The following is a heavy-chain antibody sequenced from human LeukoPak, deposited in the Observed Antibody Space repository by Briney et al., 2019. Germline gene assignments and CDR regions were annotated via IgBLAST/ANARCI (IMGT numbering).Heavy chain of an antibody. CDR3: ARPSVSCDDAFDI. J-gene: IGHJ3*02. CDR2: INWNGGST. V-gene: IGHV3-20*04. Sequence: GGSLRLSCAASGFTFDDYGMSWIRHAPGKGLEWVSGINWNGGSTGYADSAKGRFTISRDNAKNSLYVQMNSLRAEDTALYYYARPSVSCDDAFDIWGQGTMVTVSS. CDR1: GFTFDDYG.